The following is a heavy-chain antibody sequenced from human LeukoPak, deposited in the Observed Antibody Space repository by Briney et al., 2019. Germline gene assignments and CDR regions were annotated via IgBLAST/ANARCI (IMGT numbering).Heavy chain of an antibody. CDR3: ASARHGDCVWDY. D-gene: IGHD2-21*02. J-gene: IGHJ4*02. V-gene: IGHV5-51*01. CDR2: IYSGVSHT. CDR1: GYSSAYW. Sequence: GESLKISCKGSGYSSAYWIGWVRQMPGKGLEWMGIIYSGVSHTKYSPSFQGRVTISVDNSISTAYLQWSSLEASDTAMYYCASARHGDCVWDYWGQGTLVTVFS.